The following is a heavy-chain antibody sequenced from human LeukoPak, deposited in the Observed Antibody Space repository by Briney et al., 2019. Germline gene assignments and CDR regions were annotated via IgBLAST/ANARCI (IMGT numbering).Heavy chain of an antibody. CDR2: IYHSGST. CDR3: ARELVSHGVFDY. Sequence: SGTLSLTCAVSGGSISSSNWWSWVRPPPGKGLEWFGEIYHSGSTNYNPSLKSLVTISVDKSKNQFSLKLSYVSVADTAVYYCARELVSHGVFDYWGQETLVTVPS. CDR1: GGSISSSNW. J-gene: IGHJ4*02. D-gene: IGHD2-8*02. V-gene: IGHV4-4*02.